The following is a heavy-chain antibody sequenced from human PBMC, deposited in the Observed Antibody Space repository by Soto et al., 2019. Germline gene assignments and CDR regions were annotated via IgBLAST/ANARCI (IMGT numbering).Heavy chain of an antibody. D-gene: IGHD6-13*01. CDR1: GFSLSTSGVG. CDR2: IYWDDDK. V-gene: IGHV2-5*02. J-gene: IGHJ4*02. CDR3: AHTRIAAAGIFYYFDY. Sequence: QITLKESGPTLVKPTQTLTLTCTFSGFSLSTSGVGVGWIRQPPGKALEWLALIYWDDDKRYSPSLKSRLTNTKDTSKNQVVLTMTNMDPVDTATYYCAHTRIAAAGIFYYFDYWGQGTLVTVSS.